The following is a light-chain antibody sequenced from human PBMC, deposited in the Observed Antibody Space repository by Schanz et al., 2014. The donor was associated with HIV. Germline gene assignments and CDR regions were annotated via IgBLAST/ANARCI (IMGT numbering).Light chain of an antibody. CDR2: DVS. Sequence: QSALTQPASVSGSPGQSITISCTGTSSDVGGYNYLSWYQQHPGKAPKLMIYDVSNRPSGVSDRFSGSKSANTASLTISGLRPEDEADYYCCSYVHSTTFAYVFGPGTKLT. CDR1: SSDVGGYNY. CDR3: CSYVHSTTFAYV. V-gene: IGLV2-14*03. J-gene: IGLJ1*01.